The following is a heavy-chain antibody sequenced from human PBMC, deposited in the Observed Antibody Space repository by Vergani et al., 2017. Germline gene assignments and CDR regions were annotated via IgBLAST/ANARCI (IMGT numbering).Heavy chain of an antibody. Sequence: EVQLVESGGGLVKPGGSLRLSCAASGFTFSSYSMNWVRQAPGKGLEWVTSISSSSSYIYYAESVKGRFTISRDNAKNSLYLQMNSLRAEDTAVYYCASLGAYSSSWYESELWWFDPWGQGTLVTVSS. D-gene: IGHD6-13*01. CDR1: GFTFSSYS. J-gene: IGHJ5*02. CDR2: ISSSSSYI. V-gene: IGHV3-21*01. CDR3: ASLGAYSSSWYESELWWFDP.